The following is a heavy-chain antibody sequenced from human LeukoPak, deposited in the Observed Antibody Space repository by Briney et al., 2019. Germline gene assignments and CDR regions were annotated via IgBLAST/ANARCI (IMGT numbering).Heavy chain of an antibody. D-gene: IGHD3-3*01. CDR2: ISGSGGST. J-gene: IGHJ6*02. CDR3: AKDEYYDFWSGYCGYYYYYGMDV. CDR1: GFTFSSYA. V-gene: IGHV3-23*01. Sequence: GGSLRLSCAASGFTFSSYAMSWVRQAPGKGLEWVSAISGSGGSTYYADSVKGRFTISRDNSKNTLYLQMNSLRAEDTAVYYCAKDEYYDFWSGYCGYYYYYGMDVWGQGTTVTVSS.